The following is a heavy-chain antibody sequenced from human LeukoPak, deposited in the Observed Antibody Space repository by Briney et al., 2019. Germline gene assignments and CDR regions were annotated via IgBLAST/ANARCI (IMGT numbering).Heavy chain of an antibody. V-gene: IGHV4-34*01. CDR3: ARGSRDGYKRGVRGY. D-gene: IGHD5-24*01. J-gene: IGHJ4*02. Sequence: SETLSLTCAVYGGSFSGYYWSWIRQPPGKGLEWIGEINHSGSTNHNPSLKSRVTISVDTSKNQFSLKLSSVTAADTAVYYCARGSRDGYKRGVRGYWGQGTLVTVSS. CDR1: GGSFSGYY. CDR2: INHSGST.